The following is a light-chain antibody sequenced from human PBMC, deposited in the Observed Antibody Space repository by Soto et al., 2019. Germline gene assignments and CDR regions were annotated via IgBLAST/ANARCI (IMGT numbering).Light chain of an antibody. CDR3: QSYDSNNHEV. V-gene: IGLV6-57*02. J-gene: IGLJ1*01. Sequence: NFMLTQPHSVSESPGKTVTISCTGSSGSIASNYVQWYQQRPGSAPTSVIYENNRRPSGVPDRFSGSIDSSSNSASLTISGLKTEDEADYYCQSYDSNNHEVFGTGTKLTVL. CDR1: SGSIASNY. CDR2: ENN.